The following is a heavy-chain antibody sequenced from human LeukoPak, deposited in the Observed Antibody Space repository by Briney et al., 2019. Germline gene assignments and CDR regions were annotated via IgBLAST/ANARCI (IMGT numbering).Heavy chain of an antibody. CDR1: GFTFSSYW. D-gene: IGHD5-24*01. V-gene: IGHV3-7*04. Sequence: GGSLRLSCAASGFTFSSYWMSWVRQAPGKGLQWVANIKPDGSQKYYVDSIKGRFTISRDNAKNSLSLQMNSLRAEDTAVFYCARGSDGAFDVWGQGTMVYVSS. J-gene: IGHJ3*01. CDR2: IKPDGSQK. CDR3: ARGSDGAFDV.